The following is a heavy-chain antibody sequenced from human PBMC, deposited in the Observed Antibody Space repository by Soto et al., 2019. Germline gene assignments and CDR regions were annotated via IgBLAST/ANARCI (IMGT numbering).Heavy chain of an antibody. J-gene: IGHJ4*02. CDR2: ITPSSGGT. CDR3: ARSVSTKTATIDY. Sequence: QVQLVQSGAEVKTPGASVTVSCKVSGYTFTSYYLHWLRQARGQGLEWMGIITPSSGGTRFSQRFQERSTMTRGTPTGTIYMDLRGLTFKDTAVYYCARSVSTKTATIDYWGQGTLVTVSS. CDR1: GYTFTSYY. V-gene: IGHV1-46*01. D-gene: IGHD4-17*01.